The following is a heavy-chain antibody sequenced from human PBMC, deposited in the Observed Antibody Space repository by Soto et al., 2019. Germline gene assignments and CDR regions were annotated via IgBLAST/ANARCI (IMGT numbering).Heavy chain of an antibody. CDR1: GFIFSSFA. Sequence: VQLAESGGDVVQPGRSLRLSCAASGFIFSSFALHWVRQTPDKGLEWVAFISNDGSQTYYADSVKGRFTICRDNSNNSLTLQMDRLRPEDTAHYYCARDPYFDYMYGTPDYWGQGTLVAVSS. J-gene: IGHJ4*02. D-gene: IGHD3-16*01. CDR2: ISNDGSQT. CDR3: ARDPYFDYMYGTPDY. V-gene: IGHV3-30-3*01.